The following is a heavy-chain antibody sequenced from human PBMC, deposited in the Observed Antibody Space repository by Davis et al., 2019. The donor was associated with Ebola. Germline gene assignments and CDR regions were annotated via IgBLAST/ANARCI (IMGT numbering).Heavy chain of an antibody. D-gene: IGHD2-2*01. J-gene: IGHJ4*02. CDR3: ARGGYD. Sequence: ASVKVSCKASGYTFTGYYMHWVRQAPGQGLEWMGRINPNSGSTTYAQKFQGRVTMTKDTSINTVYMDLSRLTSDDTAVYYCARGGYDWGQGTLVTVSS. V-gene: IGHV1-2*06. CDR1: GYTFTGYY. CDR2: INPNSGST.